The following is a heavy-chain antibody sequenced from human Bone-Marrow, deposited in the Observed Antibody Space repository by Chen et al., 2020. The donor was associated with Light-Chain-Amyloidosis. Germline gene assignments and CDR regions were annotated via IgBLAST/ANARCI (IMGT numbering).Heavy chain of an antibody. CDR1: GGSISSYS. Sequence: QVQLQESCPGLVKPSETLSLTCTVPGGSISSYSWSWIRQRPGNGLEWIAYIDYSGSTNYNPSDESPVTISVDTSKSQFSLKLSSVTAADTAVYYGARRSRVTIVGVSCPFDAFDIWGQGTVDTVSS. V-gene: IGHV4-59*01. CDR3: ARRSRVTIVGVSCPFDAFDI. CDR2: IDYSGST. D-gene: IGHD3-3*01. J-gene: IGHJ3*02.